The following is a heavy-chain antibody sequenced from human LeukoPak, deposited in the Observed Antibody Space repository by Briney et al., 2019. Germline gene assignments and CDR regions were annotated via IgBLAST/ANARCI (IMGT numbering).Heavy chain of an antibody. D-gene: IGHD3-10*01. Sequence: GPLRLSCAASGFPFTTYWMGWVRQAPGKGLEWVANIKQDGSEKYYGDSVKGRFTISRDNAKNSLSLQMNSLRAEDTAVYYCARPLMYYYGSETYFWFDPWGQGTLVTVSS. CDR2: IKQDGSEK. V-gene: IGHV3-7*01. J-gene: IGHJ5*02. CDR1: GFPFTTYW. CDR3: ARPLMYYYGSETYFWFDP.